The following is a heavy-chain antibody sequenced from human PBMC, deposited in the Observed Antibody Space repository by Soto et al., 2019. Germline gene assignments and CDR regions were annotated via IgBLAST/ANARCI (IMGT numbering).Heavy chain of an antibody. D-gene: IGHD3-9*01. CDR2: INAGNGNT. J-gene: IGHJ4*02. V-gene: IGHV1-3*01. CDR3: ARGYFDWLLDFDY. Sequence: ASVKVSCKASGYTYTIYAMHWVRQAPGQRLEWMGWINAGNGNTKYSQKFQGRVTITRDTSASTAYMELSSLRSEDTAVYYCARGYFDWLLDFDYWGQGTLVTVSS. CDR1: GYTYTIYA.